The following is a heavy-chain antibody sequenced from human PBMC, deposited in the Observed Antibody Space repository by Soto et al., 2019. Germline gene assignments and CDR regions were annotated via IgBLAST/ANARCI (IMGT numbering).Heavy chain of an antibody. D-gene: IGHD2-15*01. Sequence: EVQLLEAGGGLVQPGGSLRLSCTDSGVTFSDHAMTWVRQAPGKGLEWVSGISGGGSGAYYADSVKGRFTVSRANSKNTLFLQMDSLRAEDTAVYYCAIDLWWYTHWGQGTLVTVSS. CDR3: AIDLWWYTH. CDR2: ISGGGSGA. V-gene: IGHV3-23*01. J-gene: IGHJ4*02. CDR1: GVTFSDHA.